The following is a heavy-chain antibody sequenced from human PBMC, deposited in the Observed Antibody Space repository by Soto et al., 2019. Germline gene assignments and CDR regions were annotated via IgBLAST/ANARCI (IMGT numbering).Heavy chain of an antibody. Sequence: QVQLVESGGGVVQPGRSLRLSCAASGFTFSSYAMHWVRQSPGKGLEWVAVISYDGSNKYYADSVKGRFTISRDNSKNTLYRQMNSLRAEDTAVYYCARDPGRQWLVRFYVDYWGQGTLVTVSS. D-gene: IGHD6-19*01. J-gene: IGHJ4*02. V-gene: IGHV3-30-3*01. CDR3: ARDPGRQWLVRFYVDY. CDR2: ISYDGSNK. CDR1: GFTFSSYA.